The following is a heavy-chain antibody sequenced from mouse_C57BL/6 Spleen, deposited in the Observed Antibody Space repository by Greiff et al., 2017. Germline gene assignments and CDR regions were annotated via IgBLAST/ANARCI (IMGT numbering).Heavy chain of an antibody. V-gene: IGHV1-76*01. D-gene: IGHD2-9*01. Sequence: VMLVESGAELVRPGASVKLSCKASGYTFTDYYINWVKQRPGQGLEWIARIYPGSGNTYYNEKFKGKATLTAEKSSSTAYMQLSSLTSEDSAVYFCARAYYGYEGWFAYWGQGTLVTVSA. CDR3: ARAYYGYEGWFAY. J-gene: IGHJ3*01. CDR2: IYPGSGNT. CDR1: GYTFTDYY.